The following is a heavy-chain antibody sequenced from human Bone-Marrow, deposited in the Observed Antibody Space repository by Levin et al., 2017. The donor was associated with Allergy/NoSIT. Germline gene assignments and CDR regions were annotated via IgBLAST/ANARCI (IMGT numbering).Heavy chain of an antibody. CDR1: GFTFSDYY. CDR2: ISSSGSTI. D-gene: IGHD6-6*01. V-gene: IGHV3-11*01. CDR3: AGRTAYSSSFPPAFDP. J-gene: IGHJ5*02. Sequence: PGGSLRLSCAASGFTFSDYYMSWIRQAPGKGLEWVSYISSSGSTIYYADSVKGRFTISRDNAKNSLYLQMNSLRAEDTAVYYCAGRTAYSSSFPPAFDPWGQGTLVTVSS.